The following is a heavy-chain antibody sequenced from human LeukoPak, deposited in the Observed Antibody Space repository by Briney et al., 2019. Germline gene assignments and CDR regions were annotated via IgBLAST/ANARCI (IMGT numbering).Heavy chain of an antibody. CDR3: AGSEGSSWNEIGY. V-gene: IGHV3-23*01. CDR2: ISGSGGNS. J-gene: IGHJ4*02. D-gene: IGHD6-13*01. Sequence: GGSLRLSCAASGFTFSSSAMNWVRQAPGKGLEWVSTISGSGGNSYYADSVKGRFTISRDNSKNTLCLQMNSLRADDTAVYYCAGSEGSSWNEIGYWGQGTLVTVSS. CDR1: GFTFSSSA.